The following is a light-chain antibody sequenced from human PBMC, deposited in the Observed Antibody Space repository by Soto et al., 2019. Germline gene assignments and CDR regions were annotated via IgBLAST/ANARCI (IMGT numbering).Light chain of an antibody. V-gene: IGKV3-15*01. CDR2: GAS. CDR1: QSVRNN. J-gene: IGKJ2*01. CDR3: HQYYSYTYA. Sequence: EIVMSQSPATLSVSPGERVTLSCRASQSVRNNLAWYQQTPGQAPRLHIYGASTRPTGIPGRFSDSGSGTDFTLTISSLQSEDFAVYYCHQYYSYTYAFGQRPKLEI.